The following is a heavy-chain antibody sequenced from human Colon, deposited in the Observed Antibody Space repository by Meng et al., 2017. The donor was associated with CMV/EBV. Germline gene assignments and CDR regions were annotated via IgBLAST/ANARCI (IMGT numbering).Heavy chain of an antibody. J-gene: IGHJ5*02. V-gene: IGHV3-7*01. D-gene: IGHD6-13*01. CDR3: ARLGAASGRYWFDP. Sequence: GESLKISCAASGFTLSNYWMSWVRQAPGKGLEWVANIKQDGSENYYVDSVKGRFTISRDNAKNSLYLQMNSLRAEDTAVYFCARLGAASGRYWFDPWGQGTLVTVSS. CDR1: GFTLSNYW. CDR2: IKQDGSEN.